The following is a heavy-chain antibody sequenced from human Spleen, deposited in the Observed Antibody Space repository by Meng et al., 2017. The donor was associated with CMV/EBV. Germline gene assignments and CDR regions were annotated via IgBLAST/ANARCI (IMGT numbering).Heavy chain of an antibody. V-gene: IGHV4-34*01. CDR2: INHSGST. J-gene: IGHJ1*01. CDR1: GGSFSGYY. D-gene: IGHD3-22*01. Sequence: QVQLQQWGAGLLEPSETLSLTCAVYGGSFSGYYWSWIRQPPGKGLEWIGEINHSGSTNHNPSLKSRVTISVDTSKNQFSLKLSSVTAADTAVYYCARDRDYYDSSGYYSGYFQHWGQGTLVTVSS. CDR3: ARDRDYYDSSGYYSGYFQH.